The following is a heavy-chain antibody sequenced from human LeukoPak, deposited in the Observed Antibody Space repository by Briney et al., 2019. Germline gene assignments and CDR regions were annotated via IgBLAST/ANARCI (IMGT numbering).Heavy chain of an antibody. Sequence: SQTLSLTCTVSGGSISSGGYYWSWIRQPSGKGLEWIGYIYHSGSTNYNPSLKSRVTISVDRSKNQFSLKLSSVTAADTAVYYCARDVSSGWLDYWGQGTLVTVSS. J-gene: IGHJ4*02. V-gene: IGHV4-30-2*01. CDR1: GGSISSGGYY. CDR3: ARDVSSGWLDY. D-gene: IGHD6-19*01. CDR2: IYHSGST.